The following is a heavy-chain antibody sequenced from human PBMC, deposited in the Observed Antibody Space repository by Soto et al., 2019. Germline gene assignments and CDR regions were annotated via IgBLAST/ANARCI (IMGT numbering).Heavy chain of an antibody. CDR3: ARVGYGSELHWFDP. Sequence: PSETLSLTCAVSGGSISSSNWWSWVRQPPGKGLEWIGEIYHSGSTNYNPSLKSRVTISVDKSKNQFSLKLSSVTAADTAVYYCARVGYGSELHWFDPWGQGTLVTVSS. CDR2: IYHSGST. CDR1: GGSISSSNW. J-gene: IGHJ5*02. V-gene: IGHV4-4*02. D-gene: IGHD5-18*01.